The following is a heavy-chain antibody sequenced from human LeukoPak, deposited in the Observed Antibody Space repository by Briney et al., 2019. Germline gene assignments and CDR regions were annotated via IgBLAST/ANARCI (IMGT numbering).Heavy chain of an antibody. Sequence: PGGSLRLSCAASGFTFSAYYMSWIRQAPGKGLEWVSYISSSGSTLYYEDSVKGRFTISRDNAKNSLYLQMNSLRAEDTAVYYCARGDGGETTNGGYYFNYWGQGTLVTVSS. CDR3: ARGDGGETTNGGYYFNY. J-gene: IGHJ4*02. CDR2: ISSSGSTL. D-gene: IGHD2-8*01. V-gene: IGHV3-11*04. CDR1: GFTFSAYY.